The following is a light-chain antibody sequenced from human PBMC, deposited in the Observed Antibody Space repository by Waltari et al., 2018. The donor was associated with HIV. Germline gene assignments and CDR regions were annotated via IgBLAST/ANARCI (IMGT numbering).Light chain of an antibody. V-gene: IGLV2-18*01. CDR1: FPAGGSSDR. Sequence: HSALTQPPSVPASPGQSLTISCTGTFPAGGSSDRVPWYQQTPDRAPRPIIYDVNNRFSGGPHRFSGSKSGNKASLTISGLQTDDEGDYYCCLYSGLSGFVFGTGTTLTVI. J-gene: IGLJ1*01. CDR2: DVN. CDR3: CLYSGLSGFV.